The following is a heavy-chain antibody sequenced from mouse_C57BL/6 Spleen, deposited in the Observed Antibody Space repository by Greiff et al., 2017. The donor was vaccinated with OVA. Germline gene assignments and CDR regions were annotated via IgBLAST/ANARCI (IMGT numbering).Heavy chain of an antibody. CDR2: INPSSGYT. D-gene: IGHD2-3*01. J-gene: IGHJ2*01. Sequence: VQLKESGAELARPGASVKMSCKASGYTFTSYTMHWVKQRPGQGLEWIGYINPSSGYTKYNQKFKDKATLTADKSSSTAYMQLSSLTSEDSAVYYCARRSLYDGYYVFDYWGQGTTLTVSS. CDR1: GYTFTSYT. V-gene: IGHV1-4*01. CDR3: ARRSLYDGYYVFDY.